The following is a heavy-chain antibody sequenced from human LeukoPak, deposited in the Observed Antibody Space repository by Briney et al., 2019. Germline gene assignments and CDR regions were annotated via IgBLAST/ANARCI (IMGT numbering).Heavy chain of an antibody. V-gene: IGHV4-34*01. D-gene: IGHD3-9*01. J-gene: IGHJ5*02. CDR3: ARTYYDILTGYYETRTFDP. CDR2: INHSGST. Sequence: SETLSLTCAVYGGSFSGYYWSWIRQPPGKGLEWIGEINHSGSTNYNPSLKSRVTISVDTSKNQFSLKLSSVTAADTAVYYCARTYYDILTGYYETRTFDPWGQGTLVTVSS. CDR1: GGSFSGYY.